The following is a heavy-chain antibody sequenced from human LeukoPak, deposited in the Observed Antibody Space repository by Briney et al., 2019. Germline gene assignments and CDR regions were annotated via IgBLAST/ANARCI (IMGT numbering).Heavy chain of an antibody. Sequence: SETLSLTCTVSGGSISSYYWSWIRQPPGKGLEWIGYIYYSGSTNYNPSLKSRVTISVHTSKNQFSLKLSSVTAADTAVYYCARVIDERELHTYYFDYWGQGTLVTVSS. CDR1: GGSISSYY. CDR3: ARVIDERELHTYYFDY. CDR2: IYYSGST. J-gene: IGHJ4*02. V-gene: IGHV4-59*01. D-gene: IGHD1-26*01.